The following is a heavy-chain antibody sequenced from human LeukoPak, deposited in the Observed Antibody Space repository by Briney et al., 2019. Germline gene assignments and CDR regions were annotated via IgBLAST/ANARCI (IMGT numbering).Heavy chain of an antibody. CDR2: ISGDNGNT. CDR3: ARDPLVGPTRADY. CDR1: GYTFISYG. V-gene: IGHV1-18*01. D-gene: IGHD1-26*01. Sequence: GASVKVSCKASGYTFISYGISWVRQAPGQGLEWMGWISGDNGNTNYAQKVQGRVTMTTDTSTSTAYMELRSLRSDDTAVYYCARDPLVGPTRADYWGQGTLVTVSS. J-gene: IGHJ4*02.